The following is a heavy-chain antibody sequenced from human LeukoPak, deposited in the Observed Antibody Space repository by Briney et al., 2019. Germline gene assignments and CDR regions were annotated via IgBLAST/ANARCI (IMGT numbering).Heavy chain of an antibody. Sequence: SETLPLTCTVSGGSISSGNYYWNWIRQPAGKGLEWIGRIYTSGSTNYNPSLKSRVTISVDTSKNQFSLKLNSVTAADTAVYYCARGRDGYNFLNRGEYYYFDYWGQGTLVTVSS. D-gene: IGHD5-24*01. CDR1: GGSISSGNYY. V-gene: IGHV4-61*02. CDR2: IYTSGST. CDR3: ARGRDGYNFLNRGEYYYFDY. J-gene: IGHJ4*02.